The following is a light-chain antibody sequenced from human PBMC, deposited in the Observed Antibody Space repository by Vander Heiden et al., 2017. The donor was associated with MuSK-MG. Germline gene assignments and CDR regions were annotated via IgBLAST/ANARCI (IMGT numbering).Light chain of an antibody. CDR2: LGS. Sequence: DIVMTQSPLSLPVSPGEPASISCRSSQSLLYSNGYNYLDWYLQKPGQSPQLLIYLGSNRASGVPDRFSGSGSGTDFTLKISRVEAEDVGVYYCMQSRYTYTFGQGTKLEI. V-gene: IGKV2-28*01. CDR3: MQSRYTYT. J-gene: IGKJ2*01. CDR1: QSLLYSNGYNY.